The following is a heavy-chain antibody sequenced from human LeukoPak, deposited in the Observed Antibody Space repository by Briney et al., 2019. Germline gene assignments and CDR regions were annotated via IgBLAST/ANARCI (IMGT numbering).Heavy chain of an antibody. D-gene: IGHD3-10*01. V-gene: IGHV4-4*02. CDR2: IYNSGST. J-gene: IGHJ2*01. Sequence: WGTLSLTCAVSGGSISSSNWWSWARPPPGKGLEWVGEIYNSGSTNYNPSLKSRVTISVDKSKNQFSLKLSSVTPADTAVDYGERAEAEFGNRQWYFDLWGRGTLVIVSS. CDR1: GGSISSSNW. CDR3: ERAEAEFGNRQWYFDL.